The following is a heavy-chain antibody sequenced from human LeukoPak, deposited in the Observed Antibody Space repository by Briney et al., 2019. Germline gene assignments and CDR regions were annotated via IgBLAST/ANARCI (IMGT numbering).Heavy chain of an antibody. CDR3: ARDFTYYYGSGSYSHTTNLDY. Sequence: ASVKVSCKASGYTFTSYGISWVRQAPGQGLEWMGWISAYNGNTNYAQKLQGRVTMTTDTSTSTAYMELRSLRSDDTAVYYCARDFTYYYGSGSYSHTTNLDYWGQGTLVTVSS. J-gene: IGHJ4*02. V-gene: IGHV1-18*01. CDR1: GYTFTSYG. D-gene: IGHD3-10*01. CDR2: ISAYNGNT.